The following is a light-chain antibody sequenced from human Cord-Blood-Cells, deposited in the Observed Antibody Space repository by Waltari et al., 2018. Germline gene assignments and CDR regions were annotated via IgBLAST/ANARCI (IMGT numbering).Light chain of an antibody. J-gene: IGKJ1*01. CDR1: QGISNY. CDR3: QKYNSAPWT. Sequence: DIQMTQSPHSLSASVGDRVTITCRASQGISNYLAWYQQKPGKVPKLLIYAASTLPSGVPSRFSGSGSGTDFTLTISSLQPEEVATYYCQKYNSAPWTFGQGTKVEIK. V-gene: IGKV1-27*01. CDR2: AAS.